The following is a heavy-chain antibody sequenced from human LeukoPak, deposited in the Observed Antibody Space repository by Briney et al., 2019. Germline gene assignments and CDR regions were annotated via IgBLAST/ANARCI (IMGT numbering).Heavy chain of an antibody. Sequence: GGSLRLSCAASGFTVSSNYMSWVRQAPGKGLEWVSAISGSGGSTYYADSVKGRFTISRDNSKNTLYLQMNSLRAEDTAVYYCAKGNSGSYFGVAPFAYWGQGTLVTVSS. J-gene: IGHJ4*02. CDR3: AKGNSGSYFGVAPFAY. V-gene: IGHV3-23*01. D-gene: IGHD1-26*01. CDR1: GFTVSSNY. CDR2: ISGSGGST.